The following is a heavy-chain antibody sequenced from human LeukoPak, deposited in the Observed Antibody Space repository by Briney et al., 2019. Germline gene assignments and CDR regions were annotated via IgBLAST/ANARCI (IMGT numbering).Heavy chain of an antibody. CDR3: ARDLGYCSSTSCNWFDP. CDR1: GGSISSYY. V-gene: IGHV4-4*07. Sequence: PETLSLTCTVSGGSISSYYWSWIRQPAGKGLELIGRIYTSGSTNYNPSLKSRVTMSVDTSKNQFSLKLSSVTAADTAVYYCARDLGYCSSTSCNWFDPWGQGTLVTVSS. J-gene: IGHJ5*02. D-gene: IGHD2-2*01. CDR2: IYTSGST.